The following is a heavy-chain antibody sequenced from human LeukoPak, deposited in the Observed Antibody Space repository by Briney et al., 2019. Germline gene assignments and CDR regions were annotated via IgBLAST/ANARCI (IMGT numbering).Heavy chain of an antibody. V-gene: IGHV5-51*01. Sequence: GESLKISCKGSGYRFTSYWIGWVRQMPGKGLEWMGIIYPGDSDTRYSPSFQGQVTISADKSISSAYLQWSSLKASDTAMYYCASRGYSYGPPYYYGMDVWGQGTTVTVSS. CDR3: ASRGYSYGPPYYYGMDV. J-gene: IGHJ6*02. D-gene: IGHD5-18*01. CDR2: IYPGDSDT. CDR1: GYRFTSYW.